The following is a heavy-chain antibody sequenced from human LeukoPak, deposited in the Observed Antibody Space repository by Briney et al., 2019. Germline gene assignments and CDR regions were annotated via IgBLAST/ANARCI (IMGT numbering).Heavy chain of an antibody. CDR1: GFTFSSYS. D-gene: IGHD1-26*01. CDR2: ISSSSSYI. CDR3: ARHSRELLLYYYYMDV. V-gene: IGHV3-21*01. J-gene: IGHJ6*03. Sequence: GGSLRLSCAASGFTFSSYSMNWVRQAPGKGLEWVSSISSSSSYIYYADSVKGRFTISRDNAKNSLYLQMNSLRAEDTAVYYCARHSRELLLYYYYMDVWGKGTTVTISS.